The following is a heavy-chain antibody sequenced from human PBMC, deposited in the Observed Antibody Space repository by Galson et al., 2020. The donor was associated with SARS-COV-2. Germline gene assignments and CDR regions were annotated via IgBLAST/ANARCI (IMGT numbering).Heavy chain of an antibody. J-gene: IGHJ5*02. V-gene: IGHV3-30*04. Sequence: GGSLRLSCAASGFTFSTYAMHWVRQAPGKGLEWVAVISYDGRNKYYADSMKGRFTISRDNSKNTLYLQMNSLRAEDTAVYSCARPYTGSYYSWFDPWGQGTLVTVSS. CDR3: ARPYTGSYYSWFDP. D-gene: IGHD1-26*01. CDR1: GFTFSTYA. CDR2: ISYDGRNK.